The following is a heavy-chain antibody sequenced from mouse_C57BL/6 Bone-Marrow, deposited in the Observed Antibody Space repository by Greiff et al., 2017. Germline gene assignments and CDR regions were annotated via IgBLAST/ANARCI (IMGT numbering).Heavy chain of an antibody. CDR3: ARRVGYYGSSPAWFAY. D-gene: IGHD1-1*01. CDR1: GYTFTSYG. J-gene: IGHJ3*01. Sequence: QVQLQQSGAELARPGASVKLSCKASGYTFTSYGISWVKQRTGQGLEWIGEIYPRSGNTYYNEKFKGKATLTADKSSSTAYMELRSLTSEDSAVYFCARRVGYYGSSPAWFAYWGQGTLVTVSA. V-gene: IGHV1-81*01. CDR2: IYPRSGNT.